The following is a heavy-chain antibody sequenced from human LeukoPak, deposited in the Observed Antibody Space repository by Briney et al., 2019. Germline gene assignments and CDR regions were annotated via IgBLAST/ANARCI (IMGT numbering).Heavy chain of an antibody. J-gene: IGHJ6*02. CDR1: GGSISSYY. V-gene: IGHV4-59*01. CDR2: IYYSGST. D-gene: IGHD6-13*01. Sequence: SETLSLTCTVSGGSISSYYWSWIRQPPGKGLEWIGYIYYSGSTNYNPSLKSRVTISVDTSKNQSSLKLSSVTAADTAVYYCARLRQLATNYYYGMDVWGQGTTVTVSS. CDR3: ARLRQLATNYYYGMDV.